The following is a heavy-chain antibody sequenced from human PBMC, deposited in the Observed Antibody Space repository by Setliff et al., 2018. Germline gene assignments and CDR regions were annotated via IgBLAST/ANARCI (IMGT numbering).Heavy chain of an antibody. Sequence: GASVKVSCKVSGYTLTELSMHWVRQAPGKGLEWMGGFDPEDGETIYAQKFQGRVTMTEDTSTDTAYMELSSLRSEDTAVYYCARGPRITIFGVVSLSLYGMDVWGQGTTVTVSS. CDR2: FDPEDGET. D-gene: IGHD3-3*01. CDR1: GYTLTELS. V-gene: IGHV1-24*01. CDR3: ARGPRITIFGVVSLSLYGMDV. J-gene: IGHJ6*02.